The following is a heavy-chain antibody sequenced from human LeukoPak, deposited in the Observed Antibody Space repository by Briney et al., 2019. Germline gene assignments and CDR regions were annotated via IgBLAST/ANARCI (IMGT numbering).Heavy chain of an antibody. CDR3: ATAAYNYYYCGMDV. CDR1: GFTFSTYS. J-gene: IGHJ6*02. CDR2: ISSSSSHI. D-gene: IGHD5-24*01. Sequence: PGGSLRLSCAASGFTFSTYSMNWVRQAPGKGLEWVSSISSSSSHIYFADSLKGRSTISRDNAKKLLYLQMNSLRAEDTAVYYCATAAYNYYYCGMDVWGQGTT. V-gene: IGHV3-21*01.